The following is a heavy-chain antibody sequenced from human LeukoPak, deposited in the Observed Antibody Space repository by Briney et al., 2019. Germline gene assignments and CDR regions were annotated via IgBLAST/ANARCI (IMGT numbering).Heavy chain of an antibody. CDR1: GGTFSSYT. J-gene: IGHJ3*02. Sequence: SVKVSCKASGGTFSSYTISWVRQAPGQGLEWMGMIIPILGIANYAQKFQGRVTITADKSTSTAYMELSSLRSEDTAVYYCARVLRWYCLGPGDDAFDIWGQRTMVTVSS. V-gene: IGHV1-69*02. D-gene: IGHD4-23*01. CDR3: ARVLRWYCLGPGDDAFDI. CDR2: IIPILGIA.